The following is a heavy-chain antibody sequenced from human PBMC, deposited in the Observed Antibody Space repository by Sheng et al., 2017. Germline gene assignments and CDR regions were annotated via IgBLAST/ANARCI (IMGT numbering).Heavy chain of an antibody. CDR1: GYIFSTYG. CDR2: INTYHGHT. CDR3: TRANVGAGTPLSYY. D-gene: IGHD3-10*01. J-gene: IGHJ4*01. V-gene: IGHV1-18*01. Sequence: QVQLVQSGSEVKKPGASVRVSCKASGYIFSTYGINWVRQAPGQGLEWLGWINTYHGHTNYAQRLQGRVTVTADTSTSTAYMELTGLRSDDTAIYYCTRANVGAGTPLSYYWG.